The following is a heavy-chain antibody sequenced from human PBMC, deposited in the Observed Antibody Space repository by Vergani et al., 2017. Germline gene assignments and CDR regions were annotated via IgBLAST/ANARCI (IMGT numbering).Heavy chain of an antibody. J-gene: IGHJ6*02. Sequence: QVQLVESGGGVVQPGRSLRLSCAASGFTFSSYGMHWVRQAPGKGLEWVAVISYDGSNKYYADSVKGRFTISRDNSKNTLYLQMNSLRAEDTAVYYCAKDHRYDFWSQIPYYYYYGMDVWGQGTTVTVSS. CDR1: GFTFSSYG. CDR2: ISYDGSNK. V-gene: IGHV3-30*18. CDR3: AKDHRYDFWSQIPYYYYYGMDV. D-gene: IGHD3-3*01.